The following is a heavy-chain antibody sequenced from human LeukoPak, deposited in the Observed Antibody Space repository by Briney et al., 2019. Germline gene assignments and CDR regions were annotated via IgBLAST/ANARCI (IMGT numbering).Heavy chain of an antibody. CDR2: ITPNSGDT. D-gene: IGHD6-19*01. V-gene: IGHV1-2*02. J-gene: IGHJ4*02. Sequence: ASVKVSCKASGYTFTGYYIHWVRQAPGQGLVWMGWITPNSGDTNYAQKFQGRVTMTSDTSISTAYMELSRLTSDDTAVYYCARGYSSGWYGYYWGQGTLVTVSS. CDR1: GYTFTGYY. CDR3: ARGYSSGWYGYY.